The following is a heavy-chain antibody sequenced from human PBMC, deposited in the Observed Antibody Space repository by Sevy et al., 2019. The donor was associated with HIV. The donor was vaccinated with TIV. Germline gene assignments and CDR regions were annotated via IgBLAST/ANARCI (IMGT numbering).Heavy chain of an antibody. CDR2: IWYDGSNK. J-gene: IGHJ4*02. Sequence: GGSLRLSCAASGFTFSSYGMHWVRQAPGKGLEWVAVIWYDGSNKYYADSVKGRFTISRDNSKNTLYLQMNSLRAEDTAVYYCARAPPIKKASITIFGVVIIEPPDYWGQGTLVTVSS. D-gene: IGHD3-3*01. V-gene: IGHV3-33*01. CDR3: ARAPPIKKASITIFGVVIIEPPDY. CDR1: GFTFSSYG.